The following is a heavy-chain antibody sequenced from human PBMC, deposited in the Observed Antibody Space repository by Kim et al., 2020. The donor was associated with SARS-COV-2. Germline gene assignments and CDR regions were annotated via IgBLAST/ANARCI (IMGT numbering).Heavy chain of an antibody. J-gene: IGHJ4*02. V-gene: IGHV3-21*01. CDR2: YI. CDR3: ARDGLVGFDY. Sequence: YIYYADSVKGRFTISRDNAKNSLYLQMNSLRAEDTAVYYCARDGLVGFDYWGQGTLVTVSS. D-gene: IGHD1-26*01.